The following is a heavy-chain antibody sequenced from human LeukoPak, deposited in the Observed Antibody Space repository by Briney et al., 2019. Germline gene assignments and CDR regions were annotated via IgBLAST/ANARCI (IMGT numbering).Heavy chain of an antibody. D-gene: IGHD5-18*01. J-gene: IGHJ4*02. Sequence: PGGSLRLSCAASGFTFSDYNMRWIRQAPGKGLEWVSSISRSGSTKYYADSVKGRFTISRDNAKNSLFLQMNSLRAEDTAVYYCAKVPTQGGYGPYYFDYWGQGTLVTVSS. V-gene: IGHV3-11*01. CDR1: GFTFSDYN. CDR2: ISRSGSTK. CDR3: AKVPTQGGYGPYYFDY.